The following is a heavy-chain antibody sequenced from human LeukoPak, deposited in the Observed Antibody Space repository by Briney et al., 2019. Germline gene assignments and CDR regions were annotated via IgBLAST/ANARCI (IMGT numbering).Heavy chain of an antibody. D-gene: IGHD3-3*01. CDR3: ARERGLYDFWSGYNYYYMDV. CDR2: IYSGGST. CDR1: GFTVSSNY. V-gene: IGHV3-53*01. J-gene: IGHJ6*03. Sequence: PGGSLRLSCAASGFTVSSNYMSWVRQAPGKGLEWVSVIYSGGSTYYADSVKGRFTISRDNSKNTLYLQMNSLRAEDTAVYYCARERGLYDFWSGYNYYYMDVWGKGTTVTVSS.